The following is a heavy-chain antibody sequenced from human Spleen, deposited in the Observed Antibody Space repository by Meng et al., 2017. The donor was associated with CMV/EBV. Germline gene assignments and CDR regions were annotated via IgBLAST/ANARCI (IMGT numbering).Heavy chain of an antibody. CDR1: GFTFSSHW. D-gene: IGHD3-3*01. CDR3: ARMGLLEWLLPYYLDY. Sequence: GGSLRLSCAASGFTFSSHWMHWVRQPPGKGLEWVATIKEDGSEKYYVDSVKGRFTISRDNAENSLFLQMNSLSAEDTALYFCARMGLLEWLLPYYLDYWGQGTLVTVSS. CDR2: IKEDGSEK. V-gene: IGHV3-7*01. J-gene: IGHJ4*02.